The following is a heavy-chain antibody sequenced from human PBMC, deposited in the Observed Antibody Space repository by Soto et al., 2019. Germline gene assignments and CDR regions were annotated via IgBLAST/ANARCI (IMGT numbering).Heavy chain of an antibody. CDR1: GFTFSSYA. CDR3: AKVSNGRDYEPFDY. D-gene: IGHD4-17*01. V-gene: IGHV3-23*01. J-gene: IGHJ4*02. Sequence: GGSLRLSCAASGFTFSSYAMSWVRQAPGKGLEWVSAISGSGGSTYYEDSVKGRFTISSDNSKNTLYLQMNSLRAEDTAVYYCAKVSNGRDYEPFDYWGQGTLVTVSS. CDR2: ISGSGGST.